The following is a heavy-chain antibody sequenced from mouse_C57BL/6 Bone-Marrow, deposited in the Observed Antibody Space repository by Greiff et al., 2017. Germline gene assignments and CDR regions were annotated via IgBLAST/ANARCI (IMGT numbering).Heavy chain of an antibody. CDR3: ARDGYGAMDY. V-gene: IGHV5-16*01. CDR1: GFTFSDYY. J-gene: IGHJ4*01. D-gene: IGHD2-2*01. Sequence: EVNVVESEGGLVQPGSSMKLSCTASGFTFSDYYMAWVRQVPEKGLEWVANINYDGSSTYYLDSLKSRFIISRDNAKNILYLQMSSLKSEDTATYYCARDGYGAMDYWGQGTSVTVSS. CDR2: INYDGSST.